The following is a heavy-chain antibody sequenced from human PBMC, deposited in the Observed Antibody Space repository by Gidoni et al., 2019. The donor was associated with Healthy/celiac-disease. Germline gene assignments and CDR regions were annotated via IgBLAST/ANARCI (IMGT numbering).Heavy chain of an antibody. J-gene: IGHJ6*02. D-gene: IGHD3-10*01. CDR2: ISYDGSNK. CDR3: ARDYYGSGTWGRYYYYGMDV. V-gene: IGHV3-30-3*01. Sequence: QVQLVESGGGVVQPGRSLRLSCAASGFTFSSYAMHWVRQAPGKGLEWVAVISYDGSNKYYADAVKGRFTISRDNSKNTLYLQMNSLRAEDTAVYYCARDYYGSGTWGRYYYYGMDVWGQGTTVTVSS. CDR1: GFTFSSYA.